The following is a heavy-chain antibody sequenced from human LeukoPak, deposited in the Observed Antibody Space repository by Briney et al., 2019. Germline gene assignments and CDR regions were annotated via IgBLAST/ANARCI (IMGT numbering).Heavy chain of an antibody. Sequence: SETLSLTCTVSGGSISSSSYYWGWIRQPPGKGLEWIGSIYYSGSTYYNPSLKSRVTISVDTSKNQFSLKLSSVTAADTAVYYCARGTGRYGDYSYWGQGTLVTVSS. CDR1: GGSISSSSYY. J-gene: IGHJ4*02. D-gene: IGHD4-17*01. CDR2: IYYSGST. V-gene: IGHV4-39*01. CDR3: ARGTGRYGDYSY.